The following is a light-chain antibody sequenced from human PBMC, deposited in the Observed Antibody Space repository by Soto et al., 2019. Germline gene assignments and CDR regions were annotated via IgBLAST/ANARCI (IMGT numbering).Light chain of an antibody. Sequence: QSALTPPASVSGSPGQSITISCTGSGSDIGGHNHVSWYQQHPGKAPKLIIYEVGNRPSGVSNRFSGSKSGNTASLTISGFQAEDEADYSCDSYTSSSTHVFGTGTKGTVL. CDR2: EVG. J-gene: IGLJ1*01. CDR3: DSYTSSSTHV. CDR1: GSDIGGHNH. V-gene: IGLV2-14*01.